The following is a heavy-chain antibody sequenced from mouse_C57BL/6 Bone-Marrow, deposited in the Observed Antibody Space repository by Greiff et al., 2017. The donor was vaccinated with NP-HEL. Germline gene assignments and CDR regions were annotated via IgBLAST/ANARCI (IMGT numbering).Heavy chain of an antibody. D-gene: IGHD1-1*01. Sequence: QVQLQQPGAELVRPGTSVKLSCKASGYTFTSYWLHWVKQRPGQGLEWIGVIDPSDSYTNYNQKFKGKATLTVDPSSSTAYMQLSSLTSEDSAVYYCAPGDYGRRTPWCAYWGQGTLVTVSA. CDR2: IDPSDSYT. CDR3: APGDYGRRTPWCAY. V-gene: IGHV1-59*01. CDR1: GYTFTSYW. J-gene: IGHJ3*01.